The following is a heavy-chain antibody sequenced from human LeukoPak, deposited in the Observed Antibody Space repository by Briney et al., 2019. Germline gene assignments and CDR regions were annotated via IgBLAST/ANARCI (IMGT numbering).Heavy chain of an antibody. J-gene: IGHJ3*01. CDR1: GFTFRDHW. CDR2: TDNDGSDT. V-gene: IGHV3-74*01. Sequence: GGSLRLSCAASGFTFRDHWIHWVRQAPGKGLVWVGRTDNDGSDTIYADSVKGRFTVSRDNAKNTLFLQMNSLRAEDTAVYFCARGGFSHGFDVWGQGTVVTVSS. D-gene: IGHD5-12*01. CDR3: ARGGFSHGFDV.